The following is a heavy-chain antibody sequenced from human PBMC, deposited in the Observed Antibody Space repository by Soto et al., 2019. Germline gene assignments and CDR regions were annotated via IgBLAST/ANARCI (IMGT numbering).Heavy chain of an antibody. CDR3: ASRGDGYRFVN. J-gene: IGHJ4*01. CDR1: GYSFSTYW. V-gene: IGHV5-51*04. Sequence: GESLKISCKGSGYSFSTYWMGWVRQMPGKGLECMGIIYPGDSVTSNSPSFQGQFTKSADKPINNGYLQGTSLTASDTPMYYCASRGDGYRFVNWGHGTMVTASS. D-gene: IGHD3-10*01. CDR2: IYPGDSVT.